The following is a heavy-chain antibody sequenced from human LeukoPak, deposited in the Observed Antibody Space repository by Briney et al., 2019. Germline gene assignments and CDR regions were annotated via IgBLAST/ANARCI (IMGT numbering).Heavy chain of an antibody. CDR3: ARVGGLYYYDSSGYYRHFDY. CDR2: ISAYNGNT. J-gene: IGHJ4*02. D-gene: IGHD3-22*01. CDR1: GYTFTSYG. Sequence: ASVKVSCKASGYTFTSYGISWVRQAPGQGLEWMGWISAYNGNTNYAQKLQGRVTMTTDTSTSTAYMELRSLRSEDTAVYYCARVGGLYYYDSSGYYRHFDYWGQGTLVTVSS. V-gene: IGHV1-18*01.